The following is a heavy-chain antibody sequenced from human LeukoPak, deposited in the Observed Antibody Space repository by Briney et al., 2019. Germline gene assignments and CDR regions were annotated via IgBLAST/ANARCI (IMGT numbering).Heavy chain of an antibody. CDR3: ARVYYSSPRAWFDY. CDR2: IIPIFGTA. V-gene: IGHV1-69*13. D-gene: IGHD6-13*01. CDR1: GGTFSSYA. J-gene: IGHJ5*01. Sequence: SVKVSCKASGGTFSSYAISWVRQAPGQGLEWMGGIIPIFGTANYAQKFQGRVTITADESTSTAYMELSSLRSEDSAVYYCARVYYSSPRAWFDYWGQGTLVTVSS.